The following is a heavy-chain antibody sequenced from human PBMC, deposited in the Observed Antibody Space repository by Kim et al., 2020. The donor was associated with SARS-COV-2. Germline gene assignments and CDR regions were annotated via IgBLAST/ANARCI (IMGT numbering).Heavy chain of an antibody. D-gene: IGHD6-13*01. J-gene: IGHJ6*02. V-gene: IGHV1-69*13. Sequence: SVKVSCKASGGTFSSYAISWVRQAPGQGLEWMGGIIPIFGTANYAQKFQGRVTITADESTSTAYMELSSLRSEDTAVYYCARDSPNLYSSSWGKPYYYYGMDVWGQGTTVTVSS. CDR1: GGTFSSYA. CDR3: ARDSPNLYSSSWGKPYYYYGMDV. CDR2: IIPIFGTA.